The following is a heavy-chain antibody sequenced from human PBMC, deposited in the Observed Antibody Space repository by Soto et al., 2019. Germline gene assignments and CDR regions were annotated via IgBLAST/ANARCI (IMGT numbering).Heavy chain of an antibody. CDR2: IIPIFGTA. V-gene: IGHV1-69*01. CDR3: ARDMTDSTIRYCSGGSCYSLDY. CDR1: GGTFSSYA. D-gene: IGHD2-15*01. J-gene: IGHJ4*02. Sequence: QVQLVQSGAEVKKPGSSVKVSCKASGGTFSSYAISWVRQAPGQRLEWMGGIIPIFGTANYAQKFQGRVTITADESTSTAYMELSSLRSEDTAVYYCARDMTDSTIRYCSGGSCYSLDYWGQGTLVTVSS.